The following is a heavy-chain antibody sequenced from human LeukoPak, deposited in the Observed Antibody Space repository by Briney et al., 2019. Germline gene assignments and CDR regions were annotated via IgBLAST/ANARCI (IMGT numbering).Heavy chain of an antibody. V-gene: IGHV4-39*01. CDR1: GGSISSSSYY. CDR2: IYYSGST. CDR3: ARTHRMWFGELSNFDY. D-gene: IGHD3-10*01. J-gene: IGHJ4*02. Sequence: SETLSLTCTVSGGSISSSSYYWGWNRQPPGKGLEWIGSIYYSGSTYYNPSLKSRVTISVDTSKNQFSLKLSSVTAADTAVYYCARTHRMWFGELSNFDYWGQGTLVTVSS.